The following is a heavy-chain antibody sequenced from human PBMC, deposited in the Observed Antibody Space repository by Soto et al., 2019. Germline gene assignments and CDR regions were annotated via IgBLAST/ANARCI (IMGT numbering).Heavy chain of an antibody. CDR2: ISGSGVST. V-gene: IGHV3-23*01. CDR3: AKDSRMGQWLVQA. D-gene: IGHD6-19*01. CDR1: GFTFSSYA. J-gene: IGHJ5*02. Sequence: EVQLLESGGGLVQPGGSLSLSCAASGFTFSSYAMSWVRQAPGKGLEWVSAISGSGVSTYYGDSVKGRFTISRDNSKNTLYLQMNSLRAEDTAVYYCAKDSRMGQWLVQAWGQGTLVTVSS.